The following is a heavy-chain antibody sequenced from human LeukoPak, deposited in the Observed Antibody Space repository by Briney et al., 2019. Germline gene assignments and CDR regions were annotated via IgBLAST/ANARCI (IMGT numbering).Heavy chain of an antibody. J-gene: IGHJ3*02. Sequence: GGSLRLSCAASGFTFSSYSMNWVRQAPGKGLEWVANIKQDGSEKYYVDSVKGRFTISRDNAKNSLYLQMNSLRAEDTAVYYCASTPNYYYGSGSYVGAFDIWGQGTMVTVSS. CDR3: ASTPNYYYGSGSYVGAFDI. CDR2: IKQDGSEK. D-gene: IGHD3-10*01. V-gene: IGHV3-7*01. CDR1: GFTFSSYS.